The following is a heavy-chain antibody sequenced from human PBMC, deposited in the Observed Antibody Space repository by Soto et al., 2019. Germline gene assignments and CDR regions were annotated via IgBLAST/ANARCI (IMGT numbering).Heavy chain of an antibody. J-gene: IGHJ4*01. CDR2: INHSGST. V-gene: IGHV4-34*01. D-gene: IGHD6-13*01. CDR3: ARKSRCGSSGRWYGCGVYFDY. CDR1: GGAFSGYY. Sequence: SETLPLTCAVYGGAFSGYYRSWIRQPPGKGLEWIGEINHSGSTNYNPSLKSRVTISVDTSKNQFSLKQSSLTAADTAVYYCARKSRCGSSGRWYGCGVYFDYWARGTLV.